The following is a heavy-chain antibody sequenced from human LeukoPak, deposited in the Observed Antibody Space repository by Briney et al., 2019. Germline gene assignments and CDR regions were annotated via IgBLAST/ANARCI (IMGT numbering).Heavy chain of an antibody. J-gene: IGHJ3*02. V-gene: IGHV4-59*01. CDR3: ARASYYYSGGSCYLAAFDI. CDR2: IYYSGST. D-gene: IGHD2-15*01. CDR1: GGSISSYY. Sequence: SETLSLTCTVSGGSISSYYWSWIRHPPGEGLEWIGYIYYSGSTNHNTSLKSRVTISVDTSKNQFSLKLSSVTAADTAVYYCARASYYYSGGSCYLAAFDIWGQGTMVTVSS.